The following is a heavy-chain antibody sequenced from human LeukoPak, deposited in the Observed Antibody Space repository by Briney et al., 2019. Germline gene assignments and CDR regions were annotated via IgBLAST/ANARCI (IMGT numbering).Heavy chain of an antibody. CDR1: GFTFSSYA. CDR3: ARDVDCSSSSCYELDY. J-gene: IGHJ4*02. V-gene: IGHV3-30*04. D-gene: IGHD2-2*01. Sequence: GGSLRLSCAASGFTFSSYAMHWVRQAPGKGLEWVAVISYDGSNKYYADSVKGRFTISRDKSKNTLYLQMNSLRAEDTAVYYCARDVDCSSSSCYELDYWGQGTLVTVSS. CDR2: ISYDGSNK.